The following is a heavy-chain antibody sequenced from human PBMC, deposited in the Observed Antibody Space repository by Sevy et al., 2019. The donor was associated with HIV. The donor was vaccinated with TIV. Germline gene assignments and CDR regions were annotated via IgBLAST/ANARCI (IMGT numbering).Heavy chain of an antibody. D-gene: IGHD3-3*01. V-gene: IGHV3-23*01. CDR3: AKVLRFLEWFDY. Sequence: GGSLRLSCAASGFTFSSYAMSWVRQAPGKGLEWVSAFSGSGGSTYYADSVKGRFTISRDNSKNTLYLQMNSLRAEDTAVYYCAKVLRFLEWFDYWGQGTLVTVSS. J-gene: IGHJ4*02. CDR1: GFTFSSYA. CDR2: FSGSGGST.